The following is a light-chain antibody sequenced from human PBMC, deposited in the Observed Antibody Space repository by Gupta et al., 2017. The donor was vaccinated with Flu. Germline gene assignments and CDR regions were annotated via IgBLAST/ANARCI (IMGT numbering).Light chain of an antibody. Sequence: TARTACQGDSGGSNYACWYQQHPGKVPVIVIYGINERPSGIPDRFSGARSGNTAFLTISGLQAEDEADYYCSSHASTGAHNNYVLGGGTKLTVL. CDR3: SSHASTGAHNNYV. J-gene: IGLJ3*02. CDR2: GIN. CDR1: SGGSNY. V-gene: IGLV3-19*01.